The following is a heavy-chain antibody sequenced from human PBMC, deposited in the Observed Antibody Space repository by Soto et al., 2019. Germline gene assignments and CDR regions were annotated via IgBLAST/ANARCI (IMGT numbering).Heavy chain of an antibody. D-gene: IGHD2-2*01. V-gene: IGHV1-8*01. Sequence: ASVKVSCKASGYTFTSYDINWVRQATGQGFEWMGWMNPNSGNTGYAQKFQGRVTMTRNTSISTAYMELSSLRSEDTAVYYCARAIVVVPAAPLWAFDIWCQGTMVTVSS. J-gene: IGHJ3*02. CDR2: MNPNSGNT. CDR1: GYTFTSYD. CDR3: ARAIVVVPAAPLWAFDI.